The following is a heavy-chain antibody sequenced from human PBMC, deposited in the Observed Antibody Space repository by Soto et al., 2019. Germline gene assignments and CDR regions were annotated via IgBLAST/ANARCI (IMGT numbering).Heavy chain of an antibody. CDR2: IYSGGST. CDR3: ARAPGSSGYSDYFDY. Sequence: EVQLVESGGSLIQPGGSLRLSCAASGFTVSSSYISWVRQAPGQGLEWVLVIYSGGSTYYADSVKGRFTISRDNSKNTLYLQMNSLRAEDTAVYYCARAPGSSGYSDYFDYWGQGTLVTVSS. D-gene: IGHD3-22*01. J-gene: IGHJ4*02. V-gene: IGHV3-53*01. CDR1: GFTVSSSY.